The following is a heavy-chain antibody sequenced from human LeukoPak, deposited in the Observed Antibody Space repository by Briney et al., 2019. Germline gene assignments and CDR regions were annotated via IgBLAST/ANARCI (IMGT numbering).Heavy chain of an antibody. CDR1: GFTFSSYE. Sequence: QPGGSLRLSCAASGFTFSSYEMNWVRQAPGKGLEWVSYISSSGGTVYYADSVKGRFTISRDNAKNSLYLQMNSLRDEDTAVYYLARDFTSVVTCGYWGQGTLVTVSS. J-gene: IGHJ4*02. CDR3: ARDFTSVVTCGY. D-gene: IGHD4-23*01. V-gene: IGHV3-48*03. CDR2: ISSSGGTV.